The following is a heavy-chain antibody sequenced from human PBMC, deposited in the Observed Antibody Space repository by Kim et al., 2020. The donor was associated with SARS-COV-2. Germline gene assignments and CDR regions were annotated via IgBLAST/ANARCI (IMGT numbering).Heavy chain of an antibody. J-gene: IGHJ5*02. CDR2: IYPGDSDT. V-gene: IGHV5-51*01. Sequence: GESLKISCKGSGYSFTSYWIGWVRQMPGKGLEWMGIIYPGDSDTRYSPSFQGQVTISADKSISTAYLQWSSLKASDTAMYYCARSPNSGSYWKYNWFDPWGQGTLVTVSS. CDR1: GYSFTSYW. CDR3: ARSPNSGSYWKYNWFDP. D-gene: IGHD1-26*01.